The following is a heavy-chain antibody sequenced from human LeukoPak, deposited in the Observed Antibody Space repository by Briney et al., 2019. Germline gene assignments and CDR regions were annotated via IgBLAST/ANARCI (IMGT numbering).Heavy chain of an antibody. CDR3: ARDTYYDYVWGSYRSFDY. Sequence: GGSLRLSCAASGFTFSSYAIHWVRQAPGKGLEWVAVISFDGTDAFYADSVKGRFTISRDNSKNTLYLQMNSLRADDTAVYYCARDTYYDYVWGSYRSFDYWGQGTLVTVSS. J-gene: IGHJ4*02. D-gene: IGHD3-16*02. CDR1: GFTFSSYA. V-gene: IGHV3-30*04. CDR2: ISFDGTDA.